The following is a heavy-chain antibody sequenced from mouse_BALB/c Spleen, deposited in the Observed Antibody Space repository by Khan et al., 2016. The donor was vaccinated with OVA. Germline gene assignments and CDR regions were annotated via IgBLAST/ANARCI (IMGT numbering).Heavy chain of an antibody. CDR1: GYTLTNYG. Sequence: QFQLVQSGPELKKPGETVKISCKATGYTLTNYGMNWVKQAPGKGLKWMGWINTYTGEPTFAEDFKGRIAFSLETSTSTAYLQINNLKNEDTATYFCARSNGNYWFAYWGHGTLVTVSA. CDR2: INTYTGEP. V-gene: IGHV9-3-1*01. D-gene: IGHD2-1*01. CDR3: ARSNGNYWFAY. J-gene: IGHJ3*01.